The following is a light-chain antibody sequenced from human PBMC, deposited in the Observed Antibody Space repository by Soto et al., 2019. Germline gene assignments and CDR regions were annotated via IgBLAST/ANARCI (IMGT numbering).Light chain of an antibody. CDR2: GAS. Sequence: EIVLTQSPGTLSLSPGERATLSFRASQSVSSSYLVWYQQKPGQAPRLLIYGASSRATGIPDRFSGSGSGTDFTLTISRLEPEDFAVYYCHQYGSSPRTFGQGTKVDIK. J-gene: IGKJ1*01. V-gene: IGKV3-20*01. CDR1: QSVSSSY. CDR3: HQYGSSPRT.